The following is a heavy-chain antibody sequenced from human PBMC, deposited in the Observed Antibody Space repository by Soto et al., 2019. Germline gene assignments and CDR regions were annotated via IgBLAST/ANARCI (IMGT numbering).Heavy chain of an antibody. J-gene: IGHJ6*02. CDR2: ISYDGSNK. D-gene: IGHD3-3*01. V-gene: IGHV3-30*18. CDR3: AKNSRYYDFWSGYYPGSGTYYYYYGMDV. CDR1: GFTFSSYG. Sequence: PGGSLRLSCAASGFTFSSYGMHWVRQAPGKGLEWVAVISYDGSNKYYAESVKGRFTISRDNSKNTLNLQMNSLRAEDTAVYYCAKNSRYYDFWSGYYPGSGTYYYYYGMDVWGQGTTVTVSS.